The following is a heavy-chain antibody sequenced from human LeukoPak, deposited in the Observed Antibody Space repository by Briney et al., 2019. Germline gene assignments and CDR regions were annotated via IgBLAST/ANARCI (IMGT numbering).Heavy chain of an antibody. J-gene: IGHJ6*03. D-gene: IGHD3-10*01. CDR2: IYYSGST. Sequence: PGGSLRLSCAASGFTFSSYEMNWVRQPPGKGLEWIGSIYYSGSTYYNPSLKSRVTISVDTSKNQFSLKLSSVTAADTAVYYCARHGRDYYGSGTRYYYYMDVWGKGATVTISS. CDR3: ARHGRDYYGSGTRYYYYMDV. CDR1: GFTFSSYE. V-gene: IGHV4-39*01.